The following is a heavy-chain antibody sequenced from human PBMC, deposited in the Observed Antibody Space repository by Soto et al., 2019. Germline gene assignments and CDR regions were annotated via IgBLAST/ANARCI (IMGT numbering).Heavy chain of an antibody. D-gene: IGHD1-26*01. J-gene: IGHJ4*02. CDR2: LYWVDTK. V-gene: IGHV2-5*02. Sequence: QITLKESGPMLVKPTQTLTLTCTFSGFSLSTSGVGVGWIRHPPGKALECLALLYWVDTKHYSPSLENKLTITKDTYKSQVVLTMTNVDPVDRATYYCVHKGAEERILDYWGQGTLLPVSS. CDR1: GFSLSTSGVG. CDR3: VHKGAEERILDY.